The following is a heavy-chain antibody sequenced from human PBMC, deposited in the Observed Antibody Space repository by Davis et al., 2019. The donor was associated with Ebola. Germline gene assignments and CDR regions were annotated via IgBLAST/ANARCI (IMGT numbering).Heavy chain of an antibody. CDR3: ARLIIRYYYYGMDV. Sequence: ESLKISCAASGFTFSSYAMSWIRQPPGKGLEWIGEINHSGSTNYNPSLKSRVTISVDTSKNQFSLKLSSVTAADTAVYYCARLIIRYYYYGMDVWGQGTTVTVSS. CDR1: GFTFSSYA. V-gene: IGHV4-34*01. J-gene: IGHJ6*02. CDR2: INHSGST. D-gene: IGHD3-3*01.